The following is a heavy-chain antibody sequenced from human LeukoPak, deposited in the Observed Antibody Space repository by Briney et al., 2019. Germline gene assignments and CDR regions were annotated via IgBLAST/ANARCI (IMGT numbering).Heavy chain of an antibody. V-gene: IGHV4-59*01. CDR3: ARTVAGYYFDY. CDR1: GGSISSYY. Sequence: SETLSLTCTVSGGSISSYYWSWIRQPPGKGLEWIGYIYYSGSASYNPSLKSRVTMSVDTSKNQFSLKLGSVIAADTAVYYCARTVAGYYFDYWGQGTLVTVSS. D-gene: IGHD6-19*01. J-gene: IGHJ4*02. CDR2: IYYSGSA.